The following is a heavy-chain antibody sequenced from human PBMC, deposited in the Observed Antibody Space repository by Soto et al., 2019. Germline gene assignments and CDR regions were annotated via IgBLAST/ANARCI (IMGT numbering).Heavy chain of an antibody. Sequence: ASVKVSCKASGYTFTSYAMHWVRQAPGQRLEWMGWINAGNGNTKYSQKFQGRVTITRDTSASTAYMELSSLRSEDTAVYYCARGGYYDSSGYYFHYFPGWGQGTLVTVAS. D-gene: IGHD3-22*01. CDR2: INAGNGNT. V-gene: IGHV1-3*01. CDR3: ARGGYYDSSGYYFHYFPG. J-gene: IGHJ4*02. CDR1: GYTFTSYA.